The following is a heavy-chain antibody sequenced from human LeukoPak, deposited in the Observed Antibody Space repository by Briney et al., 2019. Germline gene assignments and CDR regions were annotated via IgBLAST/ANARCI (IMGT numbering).Heavy chain of an antibody. D-gene: IGHD5-12*01. J-gene: IGHJ5*02. CDR1: GGSISSSSYY. CDR3: ARGQATIDSNWFDP. V-gene: IGHV4-61*01. CDR2: IYYSGST. Sequence: PSETLSLTCTVPGGSISSSSYYWSWIRQPPGKGLEWIGYIYYSGSTNYNPSLKSRVTISVDTSKNQFSLKLSSVTAADTAVYYCARGQATIDSNWFDPWGQGTLVTVSS.